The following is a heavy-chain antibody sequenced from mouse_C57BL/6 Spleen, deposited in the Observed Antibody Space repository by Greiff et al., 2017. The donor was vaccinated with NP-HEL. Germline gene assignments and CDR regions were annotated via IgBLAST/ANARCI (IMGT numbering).Heavy chain of an antibody. V-gene: IGHV2-5*01. D-gene: IGHD1-1*01. CDR1: GFSLTSYG. CDR2: IWRGGST. CDR3: AKGDTTVVGWFAY. Sequence: VQLVESGPGLVQPSQSLSITCTVSGFSLTSYGVHWVRQSPGKGLEWLGVIWRGGSTDYNAAFMSRLSITKDNSKSQVFFKMNSLQADDTAIYYCAKGDTTVVGWFAYWGQGTLVTVSA. J-gene: IGHJ3*01.